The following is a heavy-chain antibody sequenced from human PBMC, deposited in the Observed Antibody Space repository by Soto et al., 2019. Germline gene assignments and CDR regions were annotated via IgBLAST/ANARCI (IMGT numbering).Heavy chain of an antibody. CDR3: ARDLVATTGADAFDI. D-gene: IGHD5-12*01. CDR1: GGSISSGGYY. CDR2: IYYSGST. J-gene: IGHJ3*02. Sequence: SETLSLTCTVSGGSISSGGYYWSWIRQHPGKGLEWIGYIYYSGSTYYNPSLKSRVTISVDTSKNQFSLKLSSVTAADTAVYYCARDLVATTGADAFDIWGQGTMVTVSS. V-gene: IGHV4-31*03.